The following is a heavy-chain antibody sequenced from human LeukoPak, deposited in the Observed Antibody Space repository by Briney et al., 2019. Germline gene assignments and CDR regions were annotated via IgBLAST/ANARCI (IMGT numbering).Heavy chain of an antibody. CDR1: GLTFSRYW. V-gene: IGHV3-7*01. Sequence: GWSLRLSCVPSGLTFSRYWMSWVRQAAGKGLEWVANIKQDGNEKYYVDSVKGRFTISRDNAKNSVYLQMNSLRAEDTAVYYCARGDLGQGTVVTVSS. CDR2: IKQDGNEK. CDR3: ARGD. J-gene: IGHJ4*02.